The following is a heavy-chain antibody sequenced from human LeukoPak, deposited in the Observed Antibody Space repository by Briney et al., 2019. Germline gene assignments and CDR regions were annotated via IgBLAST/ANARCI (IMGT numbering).Heavy chain of an antibody. CDR1: GGTFSSYA. D-gene: IGHD3-10*01. CDR2: IIPIFGTA. Sequence: SVKVSCKAFGGTFSSYAISWVRQAPGQGLEWMGGIIPIFGTANYAQKFQGRVTITADKSTSTAYMELSSLRSEDTAVYYCARDVYGSGSFYHYWGQGTLVTVSS. CDR3: ARDVYGSGSFYHY. J-gene: IGHJ4*02. V-gene: IGHV1-69*06.